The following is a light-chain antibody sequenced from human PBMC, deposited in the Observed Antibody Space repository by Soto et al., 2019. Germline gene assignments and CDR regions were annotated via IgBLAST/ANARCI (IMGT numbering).Light chain of an antibody. CDR3: SSYAGSTVV. CDR1: SSDVGGYNY. J-gene: IGLJ2*01. V-gene: IGLV2-8*01. CDR2: EVS. Sequence: QSVLTQPPSASGSPGQSVTISCTGTSSDVGGYNYVSWYQQHPGKAPKLMIYEVSNRPSGVPDRFSGSKSGNTASLTVSGLQAEDEADYYCSSYAGSTVVFGGGTKVTVL.